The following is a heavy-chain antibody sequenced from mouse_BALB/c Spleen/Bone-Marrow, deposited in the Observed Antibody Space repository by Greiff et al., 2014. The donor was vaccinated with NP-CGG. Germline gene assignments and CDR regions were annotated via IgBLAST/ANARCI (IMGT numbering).Heavy chain of an antibody. Sequence: VKLVESGAELMKPGASVKISCKATGYTFSSYWIEWVKQRPGHGLEWIGEILPGSGSTNYNKKFKGKATFTADTSSNTAYMQLSSLTSEDSAVYYCASFYGRFAYWGQGTLVTVSA. D-gene: IGHD1-1*02. CDR1: GYTFSSYW. V-gene: IGHV1-9*01. CDR2: ILPGSGST. J-gene: IGHJ3*01. CDR3: ASFYGRFAY.